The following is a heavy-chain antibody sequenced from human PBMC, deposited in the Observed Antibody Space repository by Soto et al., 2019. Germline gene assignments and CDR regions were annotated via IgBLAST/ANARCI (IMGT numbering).Heavy chain of an antibody. CDR1: GCNFSGYS. V-gene: IGHV3-48*02. D-gene: IGHD6-6*01. CDR3: ARDPREYWDSSSEYYFDY. J-gene: IGHJ4*02. Sequence: PGGSHSLCWRAAGCNFSGYSVNWVRQDQGKGLEWDSYISSSSSTIYYADSVKGRFTISRDNAKNSLYLQMNSLRDEDTAVYYCARDPREYWDSSSEYYFDYWGQGTLVTVSS. CDR2: ISSSSSTI.